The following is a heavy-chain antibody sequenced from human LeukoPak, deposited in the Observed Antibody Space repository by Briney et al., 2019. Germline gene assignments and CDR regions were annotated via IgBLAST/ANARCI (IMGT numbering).Heavy chain of an antibody. D-gene: IGHD3-9*01. V-gene: IGHV1-8*02. CDR1: GGTFSSYA. J-gene: IGHJ4*02. CDR3: ARNSGYFDWLYTYDY. Sequence: ASVKVSCKASGGTFSSYAISWVRQATGQGLEWMGWMNPNSGNTGYAQKFQGRVTMTRNTSISTAYMELSSLRSEDTAVYCCARNSGYFDWLYTYDYWGQGTLVTVSS. CDR2: MNPNSGNT.